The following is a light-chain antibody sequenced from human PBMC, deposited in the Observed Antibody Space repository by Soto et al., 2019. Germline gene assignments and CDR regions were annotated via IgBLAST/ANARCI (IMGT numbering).Light chain of an antibody. CDR1: QSVSSN. J-gene: IGKJ1*01. CDR3: QQYNTWPPRT. CDR2: GAS. Sequence: EIVMTQSPATLSVSPGERATLSCRASQSVSSNLAWYQQKPGQAPRLLIYGASTRATGIPARFSGSGSGTEFTLTISSLLSEDFAVYYCQQYNTWPPRTFGQGTKVEIK. V-gene: IGKV3-15*01.